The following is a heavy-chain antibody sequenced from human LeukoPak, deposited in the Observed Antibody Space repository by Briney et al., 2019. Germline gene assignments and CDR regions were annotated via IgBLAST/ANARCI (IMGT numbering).Heavy chain of an antibody. CDR1: GGSISSYY. CDR2: IYYSGST. D-gene: IGHD6-19*01. Sequence: PSETLSLTCTVSGGSISSYYWSWIRQPPGKGLEWTGYIYYSGSTNYNPSLKSRVTISVDTSKNQFSLKLSSVTAADTAVYYCARVAVRYYYMDVWGKGTTVTVSS. CDR3: ARVAVRYYYMDV. J-gene: IGHJ6*03. V-gene: IGHV4-59*08.